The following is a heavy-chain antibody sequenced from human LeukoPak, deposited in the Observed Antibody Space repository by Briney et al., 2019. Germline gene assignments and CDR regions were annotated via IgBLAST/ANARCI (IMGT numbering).Heavy chain of an antibody. D-gene: IGHD2-15*01. J-gene: IGHJ4*02. CDR1: GFTVSSNL. Sequence: PGGSLRHSCAASGFTVSSNLMSWVRQAPGKGLEWVSVIYSGGGTYYADSVKGRFTISRDNSKNTVYLQMNSLRAEDTAVYYCARASFWFDYSGYYFDYWGQGTLVTVSS. CDR2: IYSGGGT. V-gene: IGHV3-66*01. CDR3: ARASFWFDYSGYYFDY.